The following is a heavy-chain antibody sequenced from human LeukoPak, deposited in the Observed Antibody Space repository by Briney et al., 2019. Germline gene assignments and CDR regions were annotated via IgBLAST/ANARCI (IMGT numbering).Heavy chain of an antibody. CDR2: IKQDGSEK. V-gene: IGHV3-7*01. CDR1: GFTFSNYW. J-gene: IGHJ4*02. CDR3: ARYYDSSGYPPESVDY. D-gene: IGHD3-22*01. Sequence: GGSLRLSCAASGFTFSNYWMSWVRQAPGKGLEWVANIKQDGSEKYYVDSVKGRFTISRDNARNSLYLQMNSLRAEDTAVYYCARYYDSSGYPPESVDYWGQGTLVTVSS.